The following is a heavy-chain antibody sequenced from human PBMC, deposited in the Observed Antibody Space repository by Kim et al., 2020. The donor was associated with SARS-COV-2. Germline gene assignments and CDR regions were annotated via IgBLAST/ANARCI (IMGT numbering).Heavy chain of an antibody. Sequence: YADSVKGRFTIARDNARDSMYLQMNSTRAEDTAMYYCARDLSTGLPGGFDYWGPGTLVTVSS. J-gene: IGHJ4*02. CDR3: ARDLSTGLPGGFDY. V-gene: IGHV3-21*01. D-gene: IGHD1-1*01.